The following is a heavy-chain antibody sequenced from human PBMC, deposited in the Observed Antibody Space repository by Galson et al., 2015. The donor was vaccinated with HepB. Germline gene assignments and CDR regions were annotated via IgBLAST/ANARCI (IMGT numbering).Heavy chain of an antibody. J-gene: IGHJ4*02. D-gene: IGHD3-22*01. CDR1: GYSFTSYW. CDR2: IDPSDSYT. CDR3: ARWSYYYDSSGYFGAGFDY. Sequence: QSGAEVKKPGESLRISCKGSGYSFTSYWISWVRQMPGKGLEWMGRIDPSDSYTNYSPSFQGHVTISADKSISTAYLQWSSLKASDTAMYYCARWSYYYDSSGYFGAGFDYWGQGTLVTVSS. V-gene: IGHV5-10-1*01.